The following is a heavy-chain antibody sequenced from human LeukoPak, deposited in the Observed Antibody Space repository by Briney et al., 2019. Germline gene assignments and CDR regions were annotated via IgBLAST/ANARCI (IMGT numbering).Heavy chain of an antibody. J-gene: IGHJ4*02. Sequence: GGSLRLSCAASGFSVSSNYMSWVRQAPGKGLEWVSLIYSADSTYYADSVKGRFTISRDNSKNTLYLQMNSLRAEDTAVYYCARNTLLRDWGQGTLVTVSS. CDR2: IYSADST. CDR3: ARNTLLRD. V-gene: IGHV3-66*01. D-gene: IGHD2-15*01. CDR1: GFSVSSNY.